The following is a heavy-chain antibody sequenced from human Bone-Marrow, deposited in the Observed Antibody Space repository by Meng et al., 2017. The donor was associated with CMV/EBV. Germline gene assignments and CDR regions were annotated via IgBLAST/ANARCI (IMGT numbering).Heavy chain of an antibody. CDR2: IIPIFGTA. D-gene: IGHD3-10*01. Sequence: SVKVSCKASGGTFSSYAISWVRQAPGQGLEWMGGIIPIFGTANYAQKFQGRVTITTDESTSTAYMELSSLRSEDTAVYYCARSLGVRENWFDPWGQGTLVTGSS. J-gene: IGHJ5*02. V-gene: IGHV1-69*05. CDR1: GGTFSSYA. CDR3: ARSLGVRENWFDP.